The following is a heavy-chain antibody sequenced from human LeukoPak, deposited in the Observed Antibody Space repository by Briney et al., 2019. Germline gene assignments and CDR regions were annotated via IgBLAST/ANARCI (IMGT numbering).Heavy chain of an antibody. CDR3: ARDVMVRGVIVWFDP. V-gene: IGHV3-21*01. Sequence: PGGSLRLSCAASGFTFSSYSMNWVRQVPGKVLEWVSSISSSSSYIYYSDSVKGRFTISRDNAKNSLYLQMNSLRAEDTAVYYCARDVMVRGVIVWFDPWGQGTLVTVSS. J-gene: IGHJ5*02. CDR1: GFTFSSYS. CDR2: ISSSSSYI. D-gene: IGHD3-10*01.